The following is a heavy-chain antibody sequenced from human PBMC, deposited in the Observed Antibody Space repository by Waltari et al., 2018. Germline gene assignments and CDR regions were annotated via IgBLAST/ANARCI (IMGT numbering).Heavy chain of an antibody. V-gene: IGHV3-9*01. D-gene: IGHD6-19*01. CDR2: ISWNSDNI. CDR1: GFTFGDYA. Sequence: EVQLVESGGGLIEPGRSLRLSCAASGFTFGDYAIPWVRQAPGKGLEWVSGISWNSDNIVDADSVKGRFTISRDNARNSLYLQMNSLRTEDTALYFCAKDKGRWLAYLDSWGQGILVSVSS. J-gene: IGHJ4*02. CDR3: AKDKGRWLAYLDS.